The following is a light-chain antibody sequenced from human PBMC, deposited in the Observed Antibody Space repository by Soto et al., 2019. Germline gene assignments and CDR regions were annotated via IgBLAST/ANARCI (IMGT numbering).Light chain of an antibody. Sequence: QSVLTQPPSVSGAPGQRVTISCTGSSSNIGANYDVNWYQLLPGTAPKLLIHGNITRPSGVPDRFSGSKSGSSASLAITGLQAEDEADYYCQSYDSRLTGSVFGSGTKLTVL. CDR3: QSYDSRLTGSV. J-gene: IGLJ1*01. CDR2: GNI. V-gene: IGLV1-40*01. CDR1: SSNIGANYD.